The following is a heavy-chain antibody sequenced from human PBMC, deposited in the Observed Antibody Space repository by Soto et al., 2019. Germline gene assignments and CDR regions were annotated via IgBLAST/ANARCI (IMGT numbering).Heavy chain of an antibody. D-gene: IGHD2-15*01. CDR3: AHRYCSGGSCLTFDY. Sequence: QITLKESGPTLVKPTQTLTLTCTFSGFSLSTSGVSVGWIRQPPGKALEWLALIYWDDDKRYSPSLKSRLTNTKDTSKDQVVLTMTNMDPVDTATYYCAHRYCSGGSCLTFDYWGQGTLVTVSS. CDR2: IYWDDDK. CDR1: GFSLSTSGVS. V-gene: IGHV2-5*02. J-gene: IGHJ4*02.